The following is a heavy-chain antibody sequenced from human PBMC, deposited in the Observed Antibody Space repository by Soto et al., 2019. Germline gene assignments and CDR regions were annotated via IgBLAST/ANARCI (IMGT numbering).Heavy chain of an antibody. CDR3: ARHYCSSTSCYPVYYYYYGMDV. CDR2: IYPGDSDT. CDR1: GYSFTSYW. J-gene: IGHJ6*02. V-gene: IGHV5-51*01. D-gene: IGHD2-2*01. Sequence: PGESLKISCKGSGYSFTSYWIGWVRQMPGKGLEWMGIIYPGDSDTRYSPSFQGQVTISADKSISTAYLQWSSLKASDTAMCYCARHYCSSTSCYPVYYYYYGMDVWGQGTTVTVSS.